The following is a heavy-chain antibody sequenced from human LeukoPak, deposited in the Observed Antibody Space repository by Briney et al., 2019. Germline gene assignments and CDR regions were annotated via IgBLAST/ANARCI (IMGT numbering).Heavy chain of an antibody. J-gene: IGHJ4*02. D-gene: IGHD1/OR15-1a*01. CDR3: ATDAAFPDKQPNFDY. CDR1: GFTFSSYA. V-gene: IGHV3-23*01. Sequence: GGSRRLSCAASGFTFSSYAISWVRQAPGKGLEWVSAISGSGGSTYYADSVKGRFTISRDNSKNTLYPQMNILRAEDTAVYYCATDAAFPDKQPNFDYWGQGTLVTVSS. CDR2: ISGSGGST.